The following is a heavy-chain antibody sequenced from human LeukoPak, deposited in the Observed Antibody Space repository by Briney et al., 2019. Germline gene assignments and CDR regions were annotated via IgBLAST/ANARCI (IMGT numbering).Heavy chain of an antibody. CDR2: IYPGDSDT. CDR3: ARLQFEKVVAATPSIYYFDY. J-gene: IGHJ4*02. V-gene: IGHV5-51*01. CDR1: GYIFTTYW. D-gene: IGHD2-15*01. Sequence: KGGESLKISCQGSGYIFTTYWIGWVRQLPGKGLEWMGIIYPGDSDTRYSPSFQGQVTISADKSISTAYLQWSSLKASDTAMYYCARLQFEKVVAATPSIYYFDYWGQGTLVTVSS.